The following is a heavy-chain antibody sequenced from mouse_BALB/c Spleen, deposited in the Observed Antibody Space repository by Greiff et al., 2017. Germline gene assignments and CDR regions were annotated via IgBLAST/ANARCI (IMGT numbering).Heavy chain of an antibody. V-gene: IGHV5-17*02. CDR2: ISSGSSTI. CDR3: ARHYYGSSYDY. D-gene: IGHD1-1*01. J-gene: IGHJ2*01. Sequence: EVKLVESGGGLVQPGGSRKLSCAASGFTFSSFGMHWVRQAPEKGLEWVAYISSGSSTIYYADTVKGRFTISRDNPKNTLFLQMTSLRSEDTAMYYFARHYYGSSYDYWGQGTTLTVSS. CDR1: GFTFSSFG.